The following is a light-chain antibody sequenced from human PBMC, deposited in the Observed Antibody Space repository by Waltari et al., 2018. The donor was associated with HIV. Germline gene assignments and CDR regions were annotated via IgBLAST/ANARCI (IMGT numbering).Light chain of an antibody. V-gene: IGLV2-11*01. CDR2: GVN. CDR1: SRYVNNYKS. CDR3: CSYAGSNIHWV. Sequence: QSALTQPRSVSGSPGQPVTISCTGTSRYVNNYKSVSWYQHHPGEAPKLVIFGVNKRPSGVPDRFSGSNSGNTASLTISGLQAEDEGHYYCCSYAGSNIHWVFGGGTKLTVL. J-gene: IGLJ3*02.